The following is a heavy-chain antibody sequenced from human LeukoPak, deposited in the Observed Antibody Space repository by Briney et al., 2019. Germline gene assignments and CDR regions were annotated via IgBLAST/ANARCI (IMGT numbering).Heavy chain of an antibody. Sequence: RPSQTLSLTCTVSGGSISSGSYYWSWIRQPAGKGLEWIGRIYTSGSTNYNPSLKSRVTISVDTSKNQFSLKLSSVTAADTAVYYCARAAVVSGWRNWFDPLGPGNPGHRLL. J-gene: IGHJ5*02. D-gene: IGHD4-23*01. V-gene: IGHV4-61*02. CDR1: GGSISSGSYY. CDR2: IYTSGST. CDR3: ARAAVVSGWRNWFDP.